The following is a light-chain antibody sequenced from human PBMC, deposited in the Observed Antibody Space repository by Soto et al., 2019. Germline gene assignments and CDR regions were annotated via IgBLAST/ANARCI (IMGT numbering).Light chain of an antibody. CDR2: GAS. CDR3: QQYNNWPPGIT. J-gene: IGKJ3*01. Sequence: EIVMTQSPATLSVSPGERATLSCRASQSVSSNLAWYQQKPGQAPRLLIYGASTRATGIPARFSGSGSGTECTLTISSLQAEDCAVYYCQQYNNWPPGITFGPGTKVDIK. V-gene: IGKV3-15*01. CDR1: QSVSSN.